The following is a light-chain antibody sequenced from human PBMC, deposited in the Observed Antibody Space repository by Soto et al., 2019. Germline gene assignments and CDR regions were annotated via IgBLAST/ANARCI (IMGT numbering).Light chain of an antibody. V-gene: IGKV1-8*01. CDR2: AES. J-gene: IGKJ5*01. CDR1: QGISSY. Sequence: IRMTQSPSSLSASTGDRVTITCRASQGISSYLAWYQQKTGKAPKLVIYAESTLQSGVPSRFSGSGSGTELNLTISGLLPEDFAAYHCQKLYTLPFTFGQGTRLEIK. CDR3: QKLYTLPFT.